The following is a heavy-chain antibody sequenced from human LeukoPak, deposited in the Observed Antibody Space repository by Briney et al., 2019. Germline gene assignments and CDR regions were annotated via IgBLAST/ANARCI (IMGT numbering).Heavy chain of an antibody. D-gene: IGHD4-17*01. CDR3: AKDGDYGDYGFDY. CDR2: IYSGGST. J-gene: IGHJ4*02. CDR1: GFTVSSNY. V-gene: IGHV3-66*01. Sequence: GRSLRLSCAASGFTVSSNYMSWVRQAPGKGLEWVSVIYSGGSTYYADSVKGRFTISRDNSKNTLYLQMNSLRAEDTAVYYCAKDGDYGDYGFDYWGQGTLVTVSS.